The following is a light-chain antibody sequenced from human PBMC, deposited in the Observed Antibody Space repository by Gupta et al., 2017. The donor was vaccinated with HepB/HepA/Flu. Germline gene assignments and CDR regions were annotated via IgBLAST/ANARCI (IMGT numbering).Light chain of an antibody. CDR2: AAS. CDR1: QGIRID. CDR3: LQDFIHPFT. J-gene: IGKJ3*01. Sequence: AIQMTPSPSSLSASVGDRVTITCRASQGIRIDLGWYQQKPGKAPKLLIYAASSLQSGVPSRFSGSGSGTDFTLTISSLQPEDFATYYCLQDFIHPFTFGPGTKVDIK. V-gene: IGKV1-6*01.